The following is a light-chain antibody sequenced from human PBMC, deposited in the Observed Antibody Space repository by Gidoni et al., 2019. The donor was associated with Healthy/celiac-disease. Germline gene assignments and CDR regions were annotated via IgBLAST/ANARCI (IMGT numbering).Light chain of an antibody. CDR2: AAS. J-gene: IGKJ1*01. V-gene: IGKV1-27*01. Sequence: ASIGDRVTLTCRASQGISNYLAWYQQKPGKVPKLLIYAASTLQSGVPSRFSGRGSGTDFTITISILQPEDVATYYCQKYNSAPQTFGQXTKVEIK. CDR1: QGISNY. CDR3: QKYNSAPQT.